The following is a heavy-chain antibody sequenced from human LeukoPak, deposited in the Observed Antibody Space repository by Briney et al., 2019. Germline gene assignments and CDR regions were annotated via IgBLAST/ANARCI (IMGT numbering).Heavy chain of an antibody. Sequence: GGSLRLSCAASGFTFSSYAMHWVRQAPGKGLEWVALISYDGSNKYYADSVKGRLTISRVNSKNTLYLQMSSLRAEDTAVYYCARDFTMVRGVILDYWGQGTLVTVSS. V-gene: IGHV3-30*04. D-gene: IGHD3-10*01. CDR1: GFTFSSYA. CDR3: ARDFTMVRGVILDY. J-gene: IGHJ4*02. CDR2: ISYDGSNK.